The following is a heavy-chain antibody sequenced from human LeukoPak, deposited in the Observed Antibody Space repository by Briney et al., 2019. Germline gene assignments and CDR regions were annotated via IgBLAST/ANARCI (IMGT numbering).Heavy chain of an antibody. CDR2: IYYSGST. V-gene: IGHV4-39*07. Sequence: PSETLSLTCTVSGGSISSSSYYWGWIRQPPGKGLEWIGSIYYSGSTYYNPSLKSRVTISVDTSKNQFSLKLSSVTAADTAVYYCARDQDYDILTGYHDAFDIWGQGTMVTVSS. CDR3: ARDQDYDILTGYHDAFDI. D-gene: IGHD3-9*01. J-gene: IGHJ3*02. CDR1: GGSISSSSYY.